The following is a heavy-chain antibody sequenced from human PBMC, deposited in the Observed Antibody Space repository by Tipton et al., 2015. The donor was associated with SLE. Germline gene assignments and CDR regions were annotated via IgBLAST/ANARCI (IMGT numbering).Heavy chain of an antibody. CDR2: IYPGDSDT. CDR1: GYSFISYW. Sequence: QLVQSGAEVKKPGESLKISCKGSGYSFISYWIGWVRQMPGKGLEWMGIIYPGDSDTRYSPSFQGQVTISADKSSSTAYLQWSSLKAADTAMYYCARSVWWLPPDYYCDMDVWGKGTTVTVSS. CDR3: ARSVWWLPPDYYCDMDV. V-gene: IGHV5-51*03. J-gene: IGHJ6*03. D-gene: IGHD5-12*01.